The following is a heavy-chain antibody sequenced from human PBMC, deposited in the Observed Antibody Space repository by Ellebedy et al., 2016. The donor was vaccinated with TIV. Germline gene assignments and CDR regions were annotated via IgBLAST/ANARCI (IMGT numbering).Heavy chain of an antibody. CDR2: IYSGGST. Sequence: GGSLRLXXAASGFTVSSNYMSWVRQAPGKGLEWVPVIYSGGSTYYADSVKGRFTISRDNSKNTLYLQMNSLRAEDTAVYYCARARRTGYSSSCYFDYWGQGTLVTVSS. V-gene: IGHV3-66*01. CDR3: ARARRTGYSSSCYFDY. D-gene: IGHD6-13*01. J-gene: IGHJ4*02. CDR1: GFTVSSNY.